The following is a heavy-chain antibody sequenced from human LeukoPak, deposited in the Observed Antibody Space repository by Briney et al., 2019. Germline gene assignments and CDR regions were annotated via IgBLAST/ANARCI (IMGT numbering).Heavy chain of an antibody. CDR1: GGTFSSYA. CDR2: IIPIFGTA. Sequence: SVKVSCKASGGTFSSYAISWVRQAPGQGLEWMGGIIPIFGTANYAQKFQGRVTITADESTSTAYMELSSLRSEDTAVYYCARGAYYDSSGYYPFDYWGQGTLVIVSS. D-gene: IGHD3-22*01. J-gene: IGHJ4*02. CDR3: ARGAYYDSSGYYPFDY. V-gene: IGHV1-69*13.